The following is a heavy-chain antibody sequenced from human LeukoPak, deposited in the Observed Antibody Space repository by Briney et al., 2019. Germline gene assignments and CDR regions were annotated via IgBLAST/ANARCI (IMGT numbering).Heavy chain of an antibody. CDR1: GFTFSSYS. V-gene: IGHV3-21*01. D-gene: IGHD3-22*01. CDR2: ISSSSSYI. CDR3: ARVGYYDSSGYRAFDI. J-gene: IGHJ3*02. Sequence: GGSLRLSCAASGFTFSSYSMNWVRQAPGKGLEWVSSISSSSSYIYYADSVKGRFTISRDNAKNSLYLQMNSLRAEDTAVYYCARVGYYDSSGYRAFDIWGQGTMVTVSS.